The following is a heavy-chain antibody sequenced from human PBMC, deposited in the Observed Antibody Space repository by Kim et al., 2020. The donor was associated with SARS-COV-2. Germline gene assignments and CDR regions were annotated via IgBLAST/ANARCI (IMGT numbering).Heavy chain of an antibody. CDR2: ISYDGSNK. D-gene: IGHD1-7*01. J-gene: IGHJ4*02. Sequence: GGSLRLSCAASGFTFSSYGMHWVRQAPGKGLEWVAVISYDGSNKYYADSVKGRFTISRDNSKNTLYLQMNSLRAEDTAVYYCAKDFDLGWNYDPVPFDYWGQGTLVTVSS. CDR1: GFTFSSYG. V-gene: IGHV3-30*18. CDR3: AKDFDLGWNYDPVPFDY.